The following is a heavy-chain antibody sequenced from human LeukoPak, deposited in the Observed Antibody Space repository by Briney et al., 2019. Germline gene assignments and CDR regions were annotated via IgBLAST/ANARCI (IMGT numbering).Heavy chain of an antibody. CDR3: ARGARKGDDYGGFFDF. CDR2: ISYDGSNK. CDR1: GLTFSTYA. D-gene: IGHD4-23*01. V-gene: IGHV3-30*04. J-gene: IGHJ4*02. Sequence: GGSLRLSCAASGLTFSTYAMHWVRQAPGKGLEWVAVISYDGSNKDYADSVKGRFTFSRDNSKNTLYLQMNSLRAEDTAVYYCARGARKGDDYGGFFDFWGQGTLVTVSS.